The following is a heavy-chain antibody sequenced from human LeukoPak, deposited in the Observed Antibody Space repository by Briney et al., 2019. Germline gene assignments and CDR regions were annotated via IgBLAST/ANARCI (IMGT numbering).Heavy chain of an antibody. D-gene: IGHD6-13*01. CDR2: IYYSGST. J-gene: IGHJ6*03. Sequence: SETLSLTCTVSGGSISSSSYYWGWLRQPPGQGLEWIGSIYYSGSTYYNPSLKSRVTISVDTSKNQFSLKLSSVTAADTAVYYCARSAAGTNYYYYYYMDVWGKGTTVTVSS. CDR3: ARSAAGTNYYYYYYMDV. CDR1: GGSISSSSYY. V-gene: IGHV4-39*01.